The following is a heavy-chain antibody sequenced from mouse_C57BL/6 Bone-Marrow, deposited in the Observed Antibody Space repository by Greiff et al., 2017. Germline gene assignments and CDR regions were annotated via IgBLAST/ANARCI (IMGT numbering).Heavy chain of an antibody. CDR2: ISLKSDNYAT. Sequence: EVKLEESGGGLVQPGGSMKLSCVASGFTFSNYWMNWVRQSPEKGLEWVAQISLKSDNYATHYAESVKGRFTISRDDSKSSVYLQMNNLRAEYTGIYYCTAGSGYTYWYFDVWGTGTTVTVAS. CDR3: TAGSGYTYWYFDV. CDR1: GFTFSNYW. V-gene: IGHV6-3*01. D-gene: IGHD3-1*01. J-gene: IGHJ1*03.